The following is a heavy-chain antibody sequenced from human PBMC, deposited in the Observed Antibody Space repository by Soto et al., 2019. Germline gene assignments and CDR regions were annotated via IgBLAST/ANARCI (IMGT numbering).Heavy chain of an antibody. Sequence: QVQLVQSGAEVKKPGASVKVSCKASGYTFTSYDINWVRQATGQGLEWMGWMNPNSGNTGYAQKFQGRVTMTRNSPSGTAHIELSSLRYEHTAVYYCARRITISGVVDPGGQGALVTVSS. D-gene: IGHD3-3*01. V-gene: IGHV1-8*01. CDR3: ARRITISGVVDP. CDR1: GYTFTSYD. J-gene: IGHJ5*02. CDR2: MNPNSGNT.